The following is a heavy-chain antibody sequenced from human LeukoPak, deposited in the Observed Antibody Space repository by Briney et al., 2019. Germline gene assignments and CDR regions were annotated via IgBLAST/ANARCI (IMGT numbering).Heavy chain of an antibody. V-gene: IGHV4-39*01. CDR3: ARPHGGYCSGGSCSFDL. CDR1: GGSISSSSYY. Sequence: PSETLSLTCTVSGGSISSSSYYWGWIRQPPGKGLEWIGSIYYSGSTYYNPSLKSRVTISVDTSKNQFSLKLSSVTAADTAVYYCARPHGGYCSGGSCSFDLWGRGTLVTVSS. J-gene: IGHJ2*01. D-gene: IGHD2-15*01. CDR2: IYYSGST.